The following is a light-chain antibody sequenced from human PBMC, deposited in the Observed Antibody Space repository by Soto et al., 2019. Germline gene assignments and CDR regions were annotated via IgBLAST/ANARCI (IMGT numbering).Light chain of an antibody. Sequence: DIVMAQSPEYLAVSLGESANINCKSSQDILYRYNNENYLAWYQQKPGQPPKLLICWASTREAGVPDLFSGSGSETDFTLTISNLQAEDVAVYFCQQYFTTPLTFGGGTKVDIK. V-gene: IGKV4-1*01. CDR3: QQYFTTPLT. CDR2: WAS. J-gene: IGKJ4*01. CDR1: QDILYRYNNENY.